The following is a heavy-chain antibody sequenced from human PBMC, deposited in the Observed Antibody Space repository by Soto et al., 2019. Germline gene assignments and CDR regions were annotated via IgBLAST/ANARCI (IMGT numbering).Heavy chain of an antibody. CDR2: ISRSTTTI. CDR1: GFTFSNYS. V-gene: IGHV3-48*01. Sequence: EMQLVESGGGLVQPGGSLRLSCAASGFTFSNYSMNWVRQAPGKGLEWVSYISRSTTTIYYVDSVKGRFTISRDNVKDSLYLQMNSLRAEDTAVYYCARESYDSSGYYHAWVDYWGQGTLVTVSS. D-gene: IGHD3-22*01. CDR3: ARESYDSSGYYHAWVDY. J-gene: IGHJ4*02.